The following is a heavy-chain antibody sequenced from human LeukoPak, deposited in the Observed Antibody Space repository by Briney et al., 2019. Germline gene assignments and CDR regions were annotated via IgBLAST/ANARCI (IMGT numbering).Heavy chain of an antibody. Sequence: GASVKVSCKASGYTFTSYYMHWVRQAPGQVLEWMGIINPSGGSTSYAQKFQGRVTMIRDTSTSTVYMELSSLRSEDTAVYYCASLFSSGPLGGPWGQGTLVTVSS. CDR1: GYTFTSYY. D-gene: IGHD3-22*01. CDR3: ASLFSSGPLGGP. V-gene: IGHV1-46*01. CDR2: INPSGGST. J-gene: IGHJ5*02.